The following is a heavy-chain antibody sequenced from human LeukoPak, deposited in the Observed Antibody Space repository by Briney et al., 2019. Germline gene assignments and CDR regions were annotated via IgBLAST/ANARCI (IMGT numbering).Heavy chain of an antibody. CDR1: GYPFASYG. J-gene: IGHJ2*01. D-gene: IGHD2-15*01. Sequence: ASVKVSCKASGYPFASYGISWVRQAPGQGLEWMGWISAYKGNTNYAQKFQGRVTMTTDTSTSTAYMELRSLRSDDTAVYYCARDHGGKVDRYFDLWGRGTLVTVSS. CDR3: ARDHGGKVDRYFDL. V-gene: IGHV1-18*01. CDR2: ISAYKGNT.